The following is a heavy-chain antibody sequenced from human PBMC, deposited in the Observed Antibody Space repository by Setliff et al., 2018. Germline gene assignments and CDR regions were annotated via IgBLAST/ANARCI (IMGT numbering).Heavy chain of an antibody. J-gene: IGHJ6*02. CDR3: AKHGAYNDFLTGYNFYYDMDV. CDR2: ITGNSDRI. V-gene: IGHV3-9*01. CDR1: GFTFHDYA. Sequence: PGGSLRLSCAASGFTFHDYAMHWVRQAPGKGLEWVSGITGNSDRIAYADSLKGRFTISRDNAKNSLYLQMNSLRAEDTAVYYCAKHGAYNDFLTGYNFYYDMDVWGQGTTVTVSS. D-gene: IGHD3-9*01.